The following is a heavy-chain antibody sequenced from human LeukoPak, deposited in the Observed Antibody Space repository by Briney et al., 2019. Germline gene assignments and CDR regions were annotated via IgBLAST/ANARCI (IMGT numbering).Heavy chain of an antibody. Sequence: SETLSLTCTVSGGSISNYYWTWIRQPPGKGLEWIGYIYNSGSTFYNPSLKSRVTISVDTSKNQFPLNLNSVTAADTAVYYCARADFDFWSGYSDAFDIWGQGTMVTVSS. D-gene: IGHD3-3*01. CDR2: IYNSGST. CDR1: GGSISNYY. J-gene: IGHJ3*02. CDR3: ARADFDFWSGYSDAFDI. V-gene: IGHV4-59*01.